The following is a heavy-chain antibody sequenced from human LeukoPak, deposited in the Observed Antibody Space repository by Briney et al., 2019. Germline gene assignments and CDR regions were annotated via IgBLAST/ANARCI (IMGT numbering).Heavy chain of an antibody. CDR3: SRAHRRGNWFDP. D-gene: IGHD1-14*01. CDR1: GGSISRGGYY. V-gene: IGHV4-31*03. CDR2: IYYSGSP. Sequence: SGTLSLTRTFSGGSISRGGYYARWIRQPPREGLECIGYIYYSGSPYYNPPLKSRVTISVDTSKHQFYLKLSSVTAAATAVYYCSRAHRRGNWFDPWGQGTLVTVSS. J-gene: IGHJ5*02.